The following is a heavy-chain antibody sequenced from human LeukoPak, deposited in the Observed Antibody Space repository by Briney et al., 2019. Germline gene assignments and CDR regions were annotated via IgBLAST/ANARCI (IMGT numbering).Heavy chain of an antibody. CDR3: ARDGAAAVLIPFDY. Sequence: GGSLRLSCAASGFTFSSYSMNWVRQAPGKGLEWVSYISSSSSTTYYADSVKGRFTISRDNAKNSLYLQMNSLRAEDTAVYYCARDGAAAVLIPFDYWGQGTLVTVSS. D-gene: IGHD6-13*01. V-gene: IGHV3-48*01. CDR2: ISSSSSTT. J-gene: IGHJ4*02. CDR1: GFTFSSYS.